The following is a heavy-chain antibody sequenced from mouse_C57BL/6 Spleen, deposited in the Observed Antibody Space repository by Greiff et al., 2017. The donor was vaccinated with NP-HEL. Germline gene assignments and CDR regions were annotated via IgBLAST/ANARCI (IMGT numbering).Heavy chain of an antibody. CDR2: IDPETGGT. CDR1: GYTFTDYE. J-gene: IGHJ3*01. D-gene: IGHD3-2*02. V-gene: IGHV1-15*01. Sequence: QVQLQPSGAELVRPGASVTLSCKASGYTFTDYEMHWVKQTPVHGLEWIGAIDPETGGTAYNQKFKGKAILTADKSSSTAYMELRSLTSEDSAVYYCTRVDSSGPWFAYWGQGTLVTVSA. CDR3: TRVDSSGPWFAY.